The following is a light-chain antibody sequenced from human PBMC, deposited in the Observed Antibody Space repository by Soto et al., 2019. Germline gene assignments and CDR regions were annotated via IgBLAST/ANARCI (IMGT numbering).Light chain of an antibody. V-gene: IGKV1-39*01. CDR2: AAS. J-gene: IGKJ1*01. Sequence: DIQMTQSPSSLSASVGDRVTITCRASQSISSYLNWYQQKPGKAHKLLIYAASSLQSGVPSRFSGSGSGTDFTLTISSLQPEDFATYYGQQSYSTLTWTFGQGTKVEIK. CDR3: QQSYSTLTWT. CDR1: QSISSY.